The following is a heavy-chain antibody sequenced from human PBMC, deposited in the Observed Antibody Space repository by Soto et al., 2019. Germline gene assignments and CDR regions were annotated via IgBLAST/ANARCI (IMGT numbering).Heavy chain of an antibody. CDR3: ARVIAAAGGDAFDI. CDR2: ISSSGSTI. Sequence: GGSLRLSCAASGFTFSDYYMSWIRQAPGKGLEWVSYISSSGSTIYYADSVQGRFTISRDNAKNSRYLQMNGLSAEDTAVYYCARVIAAAGGDAFDIWGQGTMVTVSS. V-gene: IGHV3-11*01. J-gene: IGHJ3*02. D-gene: IGHD6-13*01. CDR1: GFTFSDYY.